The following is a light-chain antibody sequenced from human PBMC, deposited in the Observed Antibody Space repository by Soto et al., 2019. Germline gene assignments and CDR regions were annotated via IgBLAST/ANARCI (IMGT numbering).Light chain of an antibody. V-gene: IGKV1-5*03. J-gene: IGKJ1*01. Sequence: DIQMTQSPSALCASVGDRVIITCRAIQTISNWLAWYQHKPGKAPNLLIYKASSLENGDPSRFSGSGSGTQFTLTISSLQPDDFATYYRQHYRTFRQGTKVDIK. CDR1: QTISNW. CDR3: QHYRT. CDR2: KAS.